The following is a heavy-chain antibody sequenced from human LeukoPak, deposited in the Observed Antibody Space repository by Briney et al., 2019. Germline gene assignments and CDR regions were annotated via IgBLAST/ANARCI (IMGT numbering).Heavy chain of an antibody. Sequence: GASVKVSCKASGGTFSSYAISWVRQAPGQGLEWMGGIIPIFGTANYAQKFQGRVTITTDESTSTAYMELSSLRSEDTAVYYCAITVFEGFPSISVLDYWGQGTLVTVSS. CDR2: IIPIFGTA. CDR3: AITVFEGFPSISVLDY. V-gene: IGHV1-69*05. CDR1: GGTFSSYA. J-gene: IGHJ4*02. D-gene: IGHD3-3*01.